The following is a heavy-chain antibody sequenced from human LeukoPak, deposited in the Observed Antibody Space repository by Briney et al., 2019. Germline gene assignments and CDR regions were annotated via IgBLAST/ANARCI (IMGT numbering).Heavy chain of an antibody. CDR2: IKPDGGEK. J-gene: IGHJ4*02. V-gene: IGHV3-7*03. D-gene: IGHD6-13*01. CDR1: GFTFSSYM. CDR3: ASRADGLAAAGTAVDY. Sequence: GESLRLSCAASGFTFSSYMMTWVRQAPGKGLEWVANIKPDGGEKFYVDSVRGRFTISRDNAKNSLYLQMNSLRAEDTAVYYCASRADGLAAAGTAVDYWGQGTLVTVSS.